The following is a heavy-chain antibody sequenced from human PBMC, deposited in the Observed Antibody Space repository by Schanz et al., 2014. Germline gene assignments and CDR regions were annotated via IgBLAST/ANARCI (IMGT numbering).Heavy chain of an antibody. V-gene: IGHV3-21*01. CDR3: ASPSEYSDYGTYFDF. J-gene: IGHJ4*02. CDR2: ISSSGSYI. CDR1: EFTFSSYK. D-gene: IGHD5-12*01. Sequence: EVQLVESGGGLVKPGGSLRLSCEASEFTFSSYKMNWVRQAPGKGLEWVSSISSSGSYIHYADSVKGRFTISRDNAKNTLYLQMNSLRAEDTAVFYCASPSEYSDYGTYFDFWGQGTLVTVSS.